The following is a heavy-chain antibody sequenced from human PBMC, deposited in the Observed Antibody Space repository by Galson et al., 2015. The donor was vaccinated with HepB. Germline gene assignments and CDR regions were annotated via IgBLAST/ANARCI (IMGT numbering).Heavy chain of an antibody. J-gene: IGHJ6*02. Sequence: CAISGDSVSSNSAAWNWIRQSPSRGLEWLGRTYYRSKWYNDYAVSVKSRITINPDTSKNQFSLQLNSVTPEDTAVYYCARVLAYDILTGLLSGYYYGMDVWGQGTTVTVSS. CDR2: TYYRSKWYN. CDR3: ARVLAYDILTGLLSGYYYGMDV. D-gene: IGHD3-9*01. V-gene: IGHV6-1*01. CDR1: GDSVSSNSAA.